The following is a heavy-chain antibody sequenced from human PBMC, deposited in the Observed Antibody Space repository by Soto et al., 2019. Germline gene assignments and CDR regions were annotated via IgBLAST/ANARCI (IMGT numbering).Heavy chain of an antibody. J-gene: IGHJ6*02. CDR2: IYYSGST. Sequence: SETLSLTCTVSGGSISSYYWSWIRQPPGKGLEWIGYIYYSGSTNYNPSLKSRVTISVDTSKNQFSLKLSSVTAADTAVYYCARDDYGGPQGYGMDVWGQGTTVTVSS. V-gene: IGHV4-59*01. D-gene: IGHD4-17*01. CDR1: GGSISSYY. CDR3: ARDDYGGPQGYGMDV.